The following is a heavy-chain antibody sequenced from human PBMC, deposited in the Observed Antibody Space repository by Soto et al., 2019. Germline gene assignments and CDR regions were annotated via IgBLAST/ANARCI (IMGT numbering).Heavy chain of an antibody. D-gene: IGHD3-3*01. CDR3: ARGTFGVVIIGAFDI. CDR2: ISGSGGST. V-gene: IGHV3-23*01. Sequence: PGGPLRLSCAASGFTFSSYAMSWVRQAPGKGLEWVSAISGSGGSTYYADSVKGRFTISRDNSKNTLYLQMNSLRAEDTAVYYCARGTFGVVIIGAFDIWGQGTMVTVSS. CDR1: GFTFSSYA. J-gene: IGHJ3*02.